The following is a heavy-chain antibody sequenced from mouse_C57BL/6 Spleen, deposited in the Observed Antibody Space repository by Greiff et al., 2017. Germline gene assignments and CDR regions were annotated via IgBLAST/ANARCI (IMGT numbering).Heavy chain of an antibody. V-gene: IGHV2-3*01. D-gene: IGHD1-1*01. CDR2: IWGDGST. Sequence: VNVVESGPGLVAPSQSLSITCTVSGFSLTSYGVSWVRQPPGKGLEWLGLIWGDGSTNSPSSLISRLSISKDNSKRQVFLKLNSLQTDDTAAYYCAKEDYGSSLFAYWGQGTLVTVSA. CDR1: GFSLTSYG. J-gene: IGHJ3*01. CDR3: AKEDYGSSLFAY.